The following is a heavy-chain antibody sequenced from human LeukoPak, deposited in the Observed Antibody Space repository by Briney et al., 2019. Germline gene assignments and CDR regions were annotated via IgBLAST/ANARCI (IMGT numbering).Heavy chain of an antibody. CDR3: ARDQGDYGYYYYYGMDV. V-gene: IGHV4-39*07. CDR1: GGSISSSSYY. D-gene: IGHD4-17*01. Sequence: SETLSLTCTVSGGSISSSSYYWGWIRQPPGKGLEWIGSIYHSGSTYYNPSLKSRVTISVDTSKNQFSLKLSSVTAADTAVYYCARDQGDYGYYYYYGMDVWGQGTTVTVSS. CDR2: IYHSGST. J-gene: IGHJ6*02.